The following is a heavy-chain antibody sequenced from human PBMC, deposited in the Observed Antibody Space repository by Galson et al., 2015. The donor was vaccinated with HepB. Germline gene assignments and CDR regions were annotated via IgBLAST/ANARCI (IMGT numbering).Heavy chain of an antibody. CDR3: AHSTGYDYVWGSYRPFDY. CDR1: GFSLSTSGVG. CDR2: IYWDDDK. V-gene: IGHV2-5*02. J-gene: IGHJ4*02. D-gene: IGHD3-16*02. Sequence: PALVKPTQTLTLTCTFSGFSLSTSGVGVGWIRQPPGKALGWLALIYWDDDKRYSPSLKSRLTITKDTSKNQVVLTMTNMDPVDTATYYCAHSTGYDYVWGSYRPFDYWGQGTLVTVSS.